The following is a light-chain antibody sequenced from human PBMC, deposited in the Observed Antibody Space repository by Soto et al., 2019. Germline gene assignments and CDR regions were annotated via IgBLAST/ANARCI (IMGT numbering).Light chain of an antibody. CDR1: SSDVGGYNS. CDR3: CSYAGDYTWV. J-gene: IGLJ3*02. Sequence: QSALTQPRSVSGYPGQSVTISCTGTSSDVGGYNSVSWYQQHPGKPPRLMIYNVSKRPSGVPDRFSGSKSGNTASLTISGLQAEDEAEYCCCSYAGDYTWVFAGGTQLTVL. V-gene: IGLV2-11*01. CDR2: NVS.